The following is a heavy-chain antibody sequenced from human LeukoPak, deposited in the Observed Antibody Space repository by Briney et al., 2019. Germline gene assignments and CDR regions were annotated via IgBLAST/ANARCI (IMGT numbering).Heavy chain of an antibody. D-gene: IGHD3-22*01. CDR2: IYSGGST. J-gene: IGHJ4*02. V-gene: IGHV3-53*01. CDR1: GFTFRNYW. Sequence: GGSLRLSCEASGFTFRNYWMSWVRQAPGKGLEWVSVIYSGGSTYYADSVKGRFTISRDNSKNTLYLQMNSLRAEDTAVYYCAKIKGSGYYYYFDYWGQGTLVTVSS. CDR3: AKIKGSGYYYYFDY.